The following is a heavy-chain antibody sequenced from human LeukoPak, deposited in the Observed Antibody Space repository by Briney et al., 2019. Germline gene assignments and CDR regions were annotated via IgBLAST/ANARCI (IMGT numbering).Heavy chain of an antibody. V-gene: IGHV3-21*01. D-gene: IGHD2-2*01. CDR1: GFTFSSYS. CDR3: ARDGGENRLLSIPRAL. J-gene: IGHJ6*03. Sequence: MSGGSLRLSCAASGFTFSSYSMNRVRQAPGKGLEWVSSISSSSSYIYYADSVKGRFTISRDNAKNSLYLQMNSLRAEDTAVYYGARDGGENRLLSIPRALGGKGPTFPVSS. CDR2: ISSSSSYI.